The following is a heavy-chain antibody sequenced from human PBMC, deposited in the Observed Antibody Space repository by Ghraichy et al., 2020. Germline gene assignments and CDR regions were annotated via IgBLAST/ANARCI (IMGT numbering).Heavy chain of an antibody. V-gene: IGHV1-8*01. D-gene: IGHD6-19*01. CDR2: MNPNSGNT. CDR3: ARGPGYNNGWADY. J-gene: IGHJ4*02. CDR1: GYTFTNYD. Sequence: ASVKVSCEASGYTFTNYDINWVRQATGQGLEWMGWMNPNSGNTGYAQKFQGRVTMTRSTSKSTAYMELSSLRSEGPAVYYCARGPGYNNGWADYWGQGTQVTVSS.